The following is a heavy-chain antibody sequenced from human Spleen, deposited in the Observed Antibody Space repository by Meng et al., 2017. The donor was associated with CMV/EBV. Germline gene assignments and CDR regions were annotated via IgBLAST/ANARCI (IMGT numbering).Heavy chain of an antibody. D-gene: IGHD1-7*01. CDR3: GGNLHV. J-gene: IGHJ6*02. Sequence: SETLSLTCTVSGGSVSNGNYYWSWIRQPPGKGLEWIGYIYYSGSTNYNPSLSGSTNYNPSLKSRVTISVDTSKNQFSLNLSSVTAADTAVYYCGGNLHVWGQGTTVTVSS. CDR2: IYYSGSTNYNPSLSGST. V-gene: IGHV4-61*01. CDR1: GGSVSNGNYY.